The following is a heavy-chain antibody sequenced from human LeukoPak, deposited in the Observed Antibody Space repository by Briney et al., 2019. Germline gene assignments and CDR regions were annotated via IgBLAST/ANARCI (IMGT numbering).Heavy chain of an antibody. CDR3: ARQLHYYYYYMDV. Sequence: PSETLSLTCAVYGGSFSGYYWSWIRQPPGMGLEWIGEINHSGSTNYNPSLKSRVTISVDTSKNQFSLKLSSVTAADTAVYYCARQLHYYYYYMDVWGKGTTVTISS. V-gene: IGHV4-34*01. CDR2: INHSGST. J-gene: IGHJ6*03. D-gene: IGHD2-2*01. CDR1: GGSFSGYY.